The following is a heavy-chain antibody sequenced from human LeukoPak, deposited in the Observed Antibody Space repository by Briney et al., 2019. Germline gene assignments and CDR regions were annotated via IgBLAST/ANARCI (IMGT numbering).Heavy chain of an antibody. CDR2: ISTPGGST. V-gene: IGHV3-23*01. J-gene: IGHJ6*04. Sequence: GGSLRLSCAVSGFTFSSYVMSCVRQAPGKGLEWVSAISTPGGSTYYADSVKGRFTISRDNAKNSLYLQMNSLRAEDTAVYYCAELGITMIGGVWGKGTTVTISS. D-gene: IGHD3-10*02. CDR3: AELGITMIGGV. CDR1: GFTFSSYV.